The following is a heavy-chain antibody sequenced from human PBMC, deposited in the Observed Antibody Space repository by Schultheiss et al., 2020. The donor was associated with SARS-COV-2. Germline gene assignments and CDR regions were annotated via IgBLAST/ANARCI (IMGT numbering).Heavy chain of an antibody. CDR3: AKDLLESPFDY. J-gene: IGHJ4*02. D-gene: IGHD1-1*01. Sequence: GESLKISCAASGFTFSSYAMSWVRQAPGKGLEWVSAISGSGGSTYYADSVKGRFTISRDNSKNTLYLQMNSLRAEDTAVYYCAKDLLESPFDYWGQGTLVTVSS. V-gene: IGHV3-23*01. CDR2: ISGSGGST. CDR1: GFTFSSYA.